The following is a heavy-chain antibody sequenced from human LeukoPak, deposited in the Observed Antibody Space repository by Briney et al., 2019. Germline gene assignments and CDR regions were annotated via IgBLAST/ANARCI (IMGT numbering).Heavy chain of an antibody. CDR3: AKGRGYSYGKYFDY. Sequence: GGSLRLSCTASGFTFSSYAMSWVRQAPGKGLEWVSAISGSGGSTYYADSVKGRFTISRDNSKNTLYLQMNSLRAEDTAVYYCAKGRGYSYGKYFDYWGQGTLVTVSS. V-gene: IGHV3-23*01. CDR2: ISGSGGST. J-gene: IGHJ4*02. D-gene: IGHD5-18*01. CDR1: GFTFSSYA.